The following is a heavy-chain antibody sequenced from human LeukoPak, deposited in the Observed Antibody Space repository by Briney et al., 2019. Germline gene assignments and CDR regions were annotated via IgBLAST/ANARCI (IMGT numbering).Heavy chain of an antibody. J-gene: IGHJ4*02. V-gene: IGHV4-34*01. CDR1: GGSFSGYY. CDR2: INHSGST. D-gene: IGHD6-19*01. CDR3: ARSEWLGPFDY. Sequence: SETLSLTCAVYGGSFSGYYWSWIRQPPGKGLEWIGEINHSGSTNYNPSLKSRVTISVDKSKNQFSLKLSSVTAADTAVYYCARSEWLGPFDYWGQGTLVTVSS.